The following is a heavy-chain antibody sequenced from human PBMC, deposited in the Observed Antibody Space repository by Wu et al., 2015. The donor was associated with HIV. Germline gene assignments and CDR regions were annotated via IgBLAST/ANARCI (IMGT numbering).Heavy chain of an antibody. Sequence: QVQLVQSGAEVKKPGASVKVSCKASGYTFTGYYMHWVRQAPGQGLEWMGWINPNSGGTNYAQKFQGRVTMTRDTSISTAYMELSRLRSDDTAVYYCARDQDLYCSGGSCSRGYFDYWGQGTLVTVSS. CDR3: ARDQDLYCSGGSCSRGYFDY. CDR2: INPNSGGT. CDR1: GYTFTGYY. V-gene: IGHV1-2*02. D-gene: IGHD2-15*01. J-gene: IGHJ4*02.